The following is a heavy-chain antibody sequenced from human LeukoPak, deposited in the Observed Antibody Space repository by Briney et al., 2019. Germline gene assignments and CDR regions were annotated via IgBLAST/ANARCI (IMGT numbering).Heavy chain of an antibody. J-gene: IGHJ4*02. D-gene: IGHD6-13*01. Sequence: ASVKVSCKASGYAFTSFSISWVRQAPGQGLEWMGWISTHNGNTNYAQKLQGRVTMTTDSSTSTAYMELRSLRSDDTAVYYSAREGEAAAAPGYWGQGTLVTVSS. V-gene: IGHV1-18*01. CDR1: GYAFTSFS. CDR2: ISTHNGNT. CDR3: AREGEAAAAPGY.